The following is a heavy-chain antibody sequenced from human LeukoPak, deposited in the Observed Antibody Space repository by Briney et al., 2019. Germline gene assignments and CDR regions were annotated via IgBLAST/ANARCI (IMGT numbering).Heavy chain of an antibody. D-gene: IGHD1-26*01. Sequence: GGSLRLSCAASGFTFSSYSMNWVRQAPGKGLEWVSSISSSSSYIYYADSVKGRFTISRDNAKNSLYLQMNSLRAEDTAVYYCAGGGSYTPYYFDYWGQGTLVTVSS. CDR1: GFTFSSYS. CDR2: ISSSSSYI. CDR3: AGGGSYTPYYFDY. J-gene: IGHJ4*02. V-gene: IGHV3-21*01.